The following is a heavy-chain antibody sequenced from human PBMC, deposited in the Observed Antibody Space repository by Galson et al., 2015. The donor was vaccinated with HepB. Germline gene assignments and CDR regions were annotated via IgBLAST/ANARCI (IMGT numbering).Heavy chain of an antibody. Sequence: SLRLSCAASGFTFSSYSMNWVRQAPGKGLEWVSSISSSSSYIYYADSVKGRFTISRDNAKNSLYLQMNSLRAEDTAVYYCARRDYGGNYFDYWGQGTLVTVSS. CDR1: GFTFSSYS. D-gene: IGHD4-23*01. CDR3: ARRDYGGNYFDY. V-gene: IGHV3-21*01. CDR2: ISSSSSYI. J-gene: IGHJ4*02.